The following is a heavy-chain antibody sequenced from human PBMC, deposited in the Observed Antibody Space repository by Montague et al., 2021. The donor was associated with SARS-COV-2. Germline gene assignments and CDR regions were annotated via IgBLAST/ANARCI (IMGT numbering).Heavy chain of an antibody. Sequence: SETLSLTCTVSGGSISSSSYYWGWIRQPPGKGLEWIGSIYSSGSTYYNPSLKSRVTISVDTSKNQFSLKLSSVTAADTAVYYCAADYGERDWFDPWGQGTLVTVSS. CDR1: GGSISSSSYY. CDR3: AADYGERDWFDP. CDR2: IYSSGST. D-gene: IGHD4-17*01. V-gene: IGHV4-39*01. J-gene: IGHJ5*02.